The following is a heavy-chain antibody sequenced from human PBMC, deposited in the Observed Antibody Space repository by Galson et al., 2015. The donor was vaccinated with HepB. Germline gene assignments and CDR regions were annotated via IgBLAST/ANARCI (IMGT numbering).Heavy chain of an antibody. Sequence: SLRLSCAASGFTFSSYGMHWVRQAPGKGLEWVAVISYDGSNKYYADSVKGRFTISRDNSKNTLYLQMNSLRVEDTAVYYCATGLYDTRTFDIWGQGTMVTVSS. D-gene: IGHD3-22*01. CDR1: GFTFSSYG. J-gene: IGHJ3*02. CDR2: ISYDGSNK. CDR3: ATGLYDTRTFDI. V-gene: IGHV3-30*03.